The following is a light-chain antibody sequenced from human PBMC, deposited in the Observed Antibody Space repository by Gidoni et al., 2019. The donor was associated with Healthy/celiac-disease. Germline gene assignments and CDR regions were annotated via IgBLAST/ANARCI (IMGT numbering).Light chain of an antibody. CDR1: QSVSSN. CDR3: QQYNNWPMCS. CDR2: GAS. V-gene: IGKV3D-15*03. J-gene: IGKJ2*04. Sequence: GERATLPCRASQSVSSNLAWYQQKPGQAPRLLIYGASIRATGIPARFSGSGSGTEFTLTISILQSEDCAVYYCQQYNNWPMCSFGQGTKLEIK.